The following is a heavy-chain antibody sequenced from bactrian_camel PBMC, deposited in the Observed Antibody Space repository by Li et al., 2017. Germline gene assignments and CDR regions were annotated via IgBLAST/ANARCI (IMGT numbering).Heavy chain of an antibody. D-gene: IGHD2*01. J-gene: IGHJ6*01. V-gene: IGHV3S53*01. Sequence: HVQLVESGGGSVQAGGSLRLSCGASGSVYGDACVGWLRQAPGKEREGVAAIDSDGIASYADSVKGRFTISRDGAKNIIALQMHSLKPEDTAIYYCAADLRWCRSGYFDPQARLGYWGQGTQVTVS. CDR1: GSVYGDAC. CDR3: AADLRWCRSGYFDPQARLGY. CDR2: IDSDGIA.